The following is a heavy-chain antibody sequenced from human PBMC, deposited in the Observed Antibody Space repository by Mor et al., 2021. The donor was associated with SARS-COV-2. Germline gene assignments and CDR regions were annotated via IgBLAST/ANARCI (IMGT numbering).Heavy chain of an antibody. J-gene: IGHJ6*01. CDR2: ISSSSSYI. V-gene: IGHV3-21*01. D-gene: IGHD2-2*01. CDR3: ARSYGYCSSTSCYGGYYYGMDV. Sequence: KGLEWFSSISSSSSYIYYADSVKGRFTISRDNAKNSLYLQMNSLRAEDTAVYYCARSYGYCSSTSCYGGYYYGMDV.